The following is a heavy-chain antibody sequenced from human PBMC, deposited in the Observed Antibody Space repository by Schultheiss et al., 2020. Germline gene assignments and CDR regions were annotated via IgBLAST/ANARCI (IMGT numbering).Heavy chain of an antibody. D-gene: IGHD3-16*02. Sequence: GGSLRLSCAASGFTFSSYGMHWVRQAPGKGLEWVAVISHEGSNKYYVDSVKGRFTISRDNSKNTLYLQMNSLRAEDTAVYYCARLWMITFGGVIVSVYFDYWGQGTLVTVS. CDR2: ISHEGSNK. CDR3: ARLWMITFGGVIVSVYFDY. V-gene: IGHV3-33*05. J-gene: IGHJ4*02. CDR1: GFTFSSYG.